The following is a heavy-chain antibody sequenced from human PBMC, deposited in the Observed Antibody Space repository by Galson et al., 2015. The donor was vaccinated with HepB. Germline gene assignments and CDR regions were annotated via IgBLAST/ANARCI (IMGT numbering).Heavy chain of an antibody. CDR1: GFTFRGHS. CDR3: ARESEVSGWYFFDY. D-gene: IGHD6-19*01. J-gene: IGHJ4*02. V-gene: IGHV3-33*08. CDR2: IWCDGGNK. Sequence: SLRLSCAASGFTFRGHSMHWVRQAPGKGLEWVAVIWCDGGNKDYADSVRGRFTISRDNSKNTVYLQMNSLRAEDTAVYYCARESEVSGWYFFDYWGQGTLVTVSS.